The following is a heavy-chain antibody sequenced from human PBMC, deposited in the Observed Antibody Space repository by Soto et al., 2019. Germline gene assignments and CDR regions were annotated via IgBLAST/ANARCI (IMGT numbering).Heavy chain of an antibody. J-gene: IGHJ4*02. CDR1: GFTFSSYG. D-gene: IGHD6-6*01. CDR2: IWYDGSNK. V-gene: IGHV3-33*01. Sequence: ESGGGVVQPGRSLRLSCAASGFTFSSYGMHWVRQAPGKGLEWVAVIWYDGSNKYYADSVKGRFTISRDNSKNTLYLQMNSLRAEDTAVYYCARDRAARGILFDYWGQGTLVTVSS. CDR3: ARDRAARGILFDY.